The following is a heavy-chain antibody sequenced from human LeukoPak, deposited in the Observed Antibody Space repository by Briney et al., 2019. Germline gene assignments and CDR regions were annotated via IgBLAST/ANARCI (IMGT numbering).Heavy chain of an antibody. Sequence: ASVKVSCKASGYTFSSYGISWVRRAPGQGLEWMGWMNPKTGNTGSAQKLQGRVTITGNTSISTAYMELSSLRSEDAAVYYCVRIDYSNAFDIWGQGTMVTVSS. CDR3: VRIDYSNAFDI. J-gene: IGHJ3*02. CDR1: GYTFSSYG. CDR2: MNPKTGNT. D-gene: IGHD4-11*01. V-gene: IGHV1-8*03.